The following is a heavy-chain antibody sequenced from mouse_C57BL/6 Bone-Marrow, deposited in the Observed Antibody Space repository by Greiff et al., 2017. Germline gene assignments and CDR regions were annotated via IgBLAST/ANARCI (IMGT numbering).Heavy chain of an antibody. V-gene: IGHV1-69*01. CDR2: IDPSDSYT. Sequence: QVQLQQPGAELVMPGASVKLSCKASGYTFTSYWMHWVKQRPGQGLEWIGEIDPSDSYTNYNQKFKGKSTLTVDKSSSTAYMQLSSLTSEDSAVYNCARGIYYMKGYSAMDYWGQETSVTVSS. CDR1: GYTFTSYW. D-gene: IGHD2-1*01. J-gene: IGHJ4*01. CDR3: ARGIYYMKGYSAMDY.